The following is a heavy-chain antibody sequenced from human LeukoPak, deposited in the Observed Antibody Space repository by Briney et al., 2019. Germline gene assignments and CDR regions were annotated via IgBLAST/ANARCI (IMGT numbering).Heavy chain of an antibody. CDR3: AREVTHHVYYGMDV. D-gene: IGHD4-11*01. Sequence: ASVTVSCKASGYTFINYDIRWVRQAPGQGLEWMGWISAYNGNTNYAQKFQGRVTMTTDTSTSTAYMELRSLRSDDTAVYFCAREVTHHVYYGMDVWGQGTTVTVSS. J-gene: IGHJ6*02. V-gene: IGHV1-18*01. CDR1: GYTFINYD. CDR2: ISAYNGNT.